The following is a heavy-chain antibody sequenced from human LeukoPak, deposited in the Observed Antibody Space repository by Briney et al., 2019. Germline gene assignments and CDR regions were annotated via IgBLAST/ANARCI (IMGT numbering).Heavy chain of an antibody. CDR1: GGSISSYY. CDR2: IYYSGST. Sequence: KASETLSLTCAVSGGSISSYYWSWIRQPPGKGLEWIGYIYYSGSTNYNPSLKSRVTISVDTSKNQFSLKLSSVTAADTAVYYCARRGRQPSPGQGWFDPWGQGTLVTVSS. J-gene: IGHJ5*02. D-gene: IGHD1-1*01. V-gene: IGHV4-59*01. CDR3: ARRGRQPSPGQGWFDP.